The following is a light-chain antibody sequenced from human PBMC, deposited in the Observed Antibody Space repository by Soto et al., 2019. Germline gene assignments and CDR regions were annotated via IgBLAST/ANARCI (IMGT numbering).Light chain of an antibody. V-gene: IGLV2-14*01. CDR3: CSYAGTYSYV. CDR2: EVT. J-gene: IGLJ1*01. CDR1: GSDVGGYDY. Sequence: QSVLAQPASVSGSPGRSITISCTGTGSDVGGYDYVSWYQHHPGKAPKVMIYEVTNRPSGVSNRFSGSKSGNTASPTISGLQAEDEADYYCCSYAGTYSYVFGTGTKVTVL.